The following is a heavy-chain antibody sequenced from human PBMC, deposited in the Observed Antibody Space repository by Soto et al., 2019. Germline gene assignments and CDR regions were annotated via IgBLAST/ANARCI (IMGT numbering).Heavy chain of an antibody. J-gene: IGHJ6*02. D-gene: IGHD1-26*01. CDR2: IYYSGST. V-gene: IGHV4-59*01. CDR3: APLTVGEGAGYYHDGRAF. Sequence: PSETLSLTCTVSGGSISSYYWSWIRQPPGKGLEWIGYIYYSGSTNYNPSLKSRVTISVDTSKNQFSLKLSSVTAADTAVYYCAPLTVGEGAGYYHDGRAFGAQGTSVPVS. CDR1: GGSISSYY.